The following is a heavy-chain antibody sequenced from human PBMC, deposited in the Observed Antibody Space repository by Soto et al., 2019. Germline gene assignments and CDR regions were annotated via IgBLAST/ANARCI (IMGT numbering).Heavy chain of an antibody. CDR1: GGSISSGGYY. CDR2: IYYSGST. J-gene: IGHJ4*02. Sequence: SETLSLTCTVSGGSISSGGYYWSWIRQHPGKGLEWIGYIYYSGSTYYNPSLKSRVTISVDTSKNQFSLKLSSVTAADTAVYYCAREYSSLIDYCGQGTLVTVSS. V-gene: IGHV4-31*03. CDR3: AREYSSLIDY. D-gene: IGHD6-6*01.